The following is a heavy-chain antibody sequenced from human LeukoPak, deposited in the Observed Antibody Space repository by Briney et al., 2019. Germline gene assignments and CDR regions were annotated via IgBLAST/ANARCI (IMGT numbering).Heavy chain of an antibody. Sequence: PSETLSLTCTVSGVSISSSNSYWGWIRQPPGKGLEWIGSIYYSGNTHYNASLKSQVSISIDMSKNQFSLKLSSVTAADTAVYYCARVLKGYGLRFLEWSPAGAFDIWGQGTMVTVSS. CDR3: ARVLKGYGLRFLEWSPAGAFDI. CDR1: GVSISSSNSY. CDR2: IYYSGNT. V-gene: IGHV4-39*01. D-gene: IGHD3-3*01. J-gene: IGHJ3*02.